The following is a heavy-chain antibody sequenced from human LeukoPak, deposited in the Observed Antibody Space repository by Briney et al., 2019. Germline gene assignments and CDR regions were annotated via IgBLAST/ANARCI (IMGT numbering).Heavy chain of an antibody. Sequence: PGGSLRLSCVASGVTFSTYRMNCVRPALGKGLEWVSSIISGSSYIYYADSVKGRFTISRDNAKNSLYLQMNSLRAEDTAVYYCARELGFYCGTTSCLFDYWGQGTLVTVSS. CDR3: ARELGFYCGTTSCLFDY. D-gene: IGHD2-2*01. V-gene: IGHV3-21*01. CDR1: GVTFSTYR. CDR2: IISGSSYI. J-gene: IGHJ4*02.